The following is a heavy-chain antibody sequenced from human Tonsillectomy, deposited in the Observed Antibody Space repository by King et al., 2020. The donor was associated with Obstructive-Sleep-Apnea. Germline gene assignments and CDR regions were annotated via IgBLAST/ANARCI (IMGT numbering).Heavy chain of an antibody. D-gene: IGHD1-26*01. CDR2: ISSSSSYI. J-gene: IGHJ4*02. CDR3: ARGSYPVIYYFDY. Sequence: VQLVESGGGLVKPGGSLRLSCAASGFTLSSYSMNWVRQAPGKGLEWVSSISSSSSYIYYADSVKGRFTISRDNAKNSLYLQMNSLRAEDTAVYYCARGSYPVIYYFDYWGQGTLVTVSS. V-gene: IGHV3-21*01. CDR1: GFTLSSYS.